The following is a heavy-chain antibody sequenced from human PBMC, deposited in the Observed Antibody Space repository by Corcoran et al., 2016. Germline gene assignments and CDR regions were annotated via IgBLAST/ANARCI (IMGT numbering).Heavy chain of an antibody. Sequence: QVQLVQSGAEVKKPGASVKVSCKASGYTFTSYYMHWVRQAPGQGLEWMGIINPSGGSTSYAQKFQGRVTMTRDTSTSTVYMELSSLRSADTAVYYGARTMTTVTGIDYWGQGTLVTVSS. CDR1: GYTFTSYY. CDR3: ARTMTTVTGIDY. V-gene: IGHV1-46*01. J-gene: IGHJ4*02. D-gene: IGHD4-17*01. CDR2: INPSGGST.